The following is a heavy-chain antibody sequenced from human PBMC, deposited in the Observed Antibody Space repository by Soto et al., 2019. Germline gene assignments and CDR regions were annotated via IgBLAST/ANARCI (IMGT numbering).Heavy chain of an antibody. V-gene: IGHV4-30-4*01. J-gene: IGHJ4*02. Sequence: SETLSLTCTVSGGSISSGDYYWSWIRQPPGKGLEWIGYIYYSGSTYYNPSLKSRVTISVDTSKNQFSLKLSSVTAADTAVYYCARRIAAAGTDYWGKGNLITVAS. CDR2: IYYSGST. CDR1: GGSISSGDYY. D-gene: IGHD6-13*01. CDR3: ARRIAAAGTDY.